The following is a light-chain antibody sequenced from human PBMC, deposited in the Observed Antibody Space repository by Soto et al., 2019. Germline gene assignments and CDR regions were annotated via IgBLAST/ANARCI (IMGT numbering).Light chain of an antibody. V-gene: IGKV3-15*01. CDR3: QQYDYWYT. Sequence: EIVMTQSPATLSVSPGERATLSCRASQSFSTNLGWYQQRPGQAPRLHIYGASTRATGIPARFSGSGSGTEFTLTISSLQSEDFALYYCQQYDYWYTFGQGTKLEIK. CDR1: QSFSTN. J-gene: IGKJ2*01. CDR2: GAS.